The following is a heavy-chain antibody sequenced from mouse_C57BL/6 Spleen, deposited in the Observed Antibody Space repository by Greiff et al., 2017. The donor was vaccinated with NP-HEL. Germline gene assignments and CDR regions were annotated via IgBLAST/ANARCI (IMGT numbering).Heavy chain of an antibody. CDR3: ARSSSTGFAY. Sequence: QVQLQQPGAELVMPGASVKLSCKASGYTFTSYWMHWVKQRPGQGLEWIGEIDPSDSYTNYNQKFKGKSTLTVDKSSSTAYMQLSSLTSEDSAVYYCARSSSTGFAYWGQGTLVTVSA. V-gene: IGHV1-69*01. D-gene: IGHD3-2*01. J-gene: IGHJ3*01. CDR1: GYTFTSYW. CDR2: IDPSDSYT.